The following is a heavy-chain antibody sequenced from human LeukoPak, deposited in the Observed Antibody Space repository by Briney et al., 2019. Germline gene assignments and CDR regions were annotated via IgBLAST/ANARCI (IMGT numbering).Heavy chain of an antibody. CDR1: GFTVISTY. CDR3: ARGVVGPTKVHASDI. Sequence: PGGSLRLSCAASGFTVISTYMTWVRQPPGKGLEWVSVLYSGGTTFYADAVKGRFTISRDNSKNTLYLQMNSLRAEDTAVYLCARGVVGPTKVHASDIWGQGTTVTVSS. CDR2: LYSGGTT. V-gene: IGHV3-53*01. J-gene: IGHJ3*02. D-gene: IGHD1-26*01.